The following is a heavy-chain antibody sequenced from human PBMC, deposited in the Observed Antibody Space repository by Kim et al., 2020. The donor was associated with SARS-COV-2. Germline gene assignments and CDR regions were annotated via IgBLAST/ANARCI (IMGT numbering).Heavy chain of an antibody. CDR2: ITFDDTGT. CDR1: GFTFSNHF. D-gene: IGHD2-2*01. CDR3: ARGGCSGTSCLDY. V-gene: IGHV3-74*03. Sequence: GGSLRLSCVASGFTFSNHFMHWVRQAPGKGLVWISRITFDDTGTTYADSVKGRFTISRDNAKNTLYLQMHSLRAEDTALYYCARGGCSGTSCLDYWGLGTPVTVSP. J-gene: IGHJ4*02.